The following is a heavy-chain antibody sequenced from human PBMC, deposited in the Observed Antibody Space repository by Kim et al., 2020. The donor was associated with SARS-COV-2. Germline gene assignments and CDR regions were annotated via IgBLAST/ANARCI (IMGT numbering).Heavy chain of an antibody. CDR3: AKMGSGGDLKWFDS. D-gene: IGHD3-10*01. CDR1: GFTFSTYA. CDR2: ISGSDGST. J-gene: IGHJ5*02. Sequence: GGSLRLSCAASGFTFSTYAMSWVRRAPGKGLEWVSGISGSDGSTKYADSVRGRFTISRDNSKNMVYLQMKSLRTEDTAVYYCAKMGSGGDLKWFDSWGQG. V-gene: IGHV3-23*01.